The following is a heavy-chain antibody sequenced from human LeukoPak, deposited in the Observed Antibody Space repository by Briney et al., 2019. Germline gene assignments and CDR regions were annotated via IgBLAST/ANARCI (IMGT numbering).Heavy chain of an antibody. J-gene: IGHJ4*02. Sequence: GGSLRLSCAASGFTFSDYYMSWIRQAPGKGLEWVSYISSSGSTIYYADSVKGRFTISRDDARNSLYLQMNSLRAEDTAVYYCARDLRAGSGYYFDYWGQGTLVTVSS. V-gene: IGHV3-11*01. D-gene: IGHD3-10*01. CDR2: ISSSGSTI. CDR3: ARDLRAGSGYYFDY. CDR1: GFTFSDYY.